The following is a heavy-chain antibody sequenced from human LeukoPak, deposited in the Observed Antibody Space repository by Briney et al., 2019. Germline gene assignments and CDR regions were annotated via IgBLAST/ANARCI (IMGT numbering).Heavy chain of an antibody. CDR1: GFTFGDYA. J-gene: IGHJ5*02. V-gene: IGHV3-49*04. CDR2: IRSKAYGGTT. D-gene: IGHD3-10*01. Sequence: PGRSLRLSCTASGFTFGDYAMSWVRQAPGKGLEWVGFIRSKAYGGTTEYAASVKGRFAISRDDSKSIAYLQMNSLKTEDTAVYYCTRAGGRATYYGSGAGWFDPWGQGTLVTVSS. CDR3: TRAGGRATYYGSGAGWFDP.